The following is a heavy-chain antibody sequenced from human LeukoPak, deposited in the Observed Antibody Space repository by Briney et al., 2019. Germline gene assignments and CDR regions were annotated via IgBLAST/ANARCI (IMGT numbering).Heavy chain of an antibody. V-gene: IGHV3-33*06. CDR1: GFTFSYYG. J-gene: IGHJ4*02. D-gene: IGHD6-19*01. Sequence: GRSLRLSCAASGFTFSYYGMHWVRQAPGKGLAWVAIIWYDGSIQYYADSVKGRFIISRDNSKNTLYLQMNSLRAEDTAVYYCAKAGSDWFHVDYWGQGTLVTVSS. CDR3: AKAGSDWFHVDY. CDR2: IWYDGSIQ.